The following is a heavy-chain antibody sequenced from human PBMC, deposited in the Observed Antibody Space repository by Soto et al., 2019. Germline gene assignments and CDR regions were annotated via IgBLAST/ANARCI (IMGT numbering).Heavy chain of an antibody. D-gene: IGHD1-1*01. CDR2: VFYSGSA. CDR1: GGSISSTSYY. V-gene: IGHV4-39*01. J-gene: IGHJ5*02. CDR3: ATSGATTTIPARWWFDP. Sequence: SETLSLTCTVSGGSISSTSYYWGWIRQPPGKGLEWIGSVFYSGSAYYNPSLESRVAMSVDTSINQFSLKLTSVTAADTAVYYCATSGATTTIPARWWFDPWGQGTLVTVSS.